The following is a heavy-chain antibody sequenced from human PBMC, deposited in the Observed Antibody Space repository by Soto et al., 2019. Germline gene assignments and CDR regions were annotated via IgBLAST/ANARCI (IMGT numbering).Heavy chain of an antibody. V-gene: IGHV1-2*04. CDR3: ARHPCSGGSCYVRGDDAFDI. J-gene: IGHJ3*02. D-gene: IGHD2-15*01. CDR1: GYTFTGYY. Sequence: ASVKVSCKASGYTFTGYYMHWVRQAPGQGLEWMGWINPNSGGTNYAQKFQGWVTMTRDTSISTAYMELSRLRSDDTAVYYCARHPCSGGSCYVRGDDAFDIWGQGTMVTVSS. CDR2: INPNSGGT.